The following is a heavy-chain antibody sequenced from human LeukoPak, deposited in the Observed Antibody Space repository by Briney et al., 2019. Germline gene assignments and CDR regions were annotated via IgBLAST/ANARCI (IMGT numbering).Heavy chain of an antibody. D-gene: IGHD4-11*01. CDR2: ISGSGHNT. CDR1: GFTFSNFA. J-gene: IGHJ4*02. V-gene: IGHV3-23*01. CDR3: ATDRVHPSNEPTNFHS. Sequence: QTGGSLRLSCAASGFTFSNFAMSWVRQAPGKGLEWVSAISGSGHNTYHADSVKGRFTIPRDNSKNTLYLQMNSLRAGDTALYFCATDRVHPSNEPTNFHSWGQGTLVTVSS.